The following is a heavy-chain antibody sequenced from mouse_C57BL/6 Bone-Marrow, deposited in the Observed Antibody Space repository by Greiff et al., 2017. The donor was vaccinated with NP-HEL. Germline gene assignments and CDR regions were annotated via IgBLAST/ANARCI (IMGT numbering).Heavy chain of an antibody. J-gene: IGHJ4*01. Sequence: DVKLVESGGDLVKPGGSLKLSCAASGFTFSSYGMSWVRQTPDKRLEWVATISSGGSYTYSPDSVKGRFPISRDNAKNTLYLQMSSLKSEDTAMYYCARHRGYAMDYWGQGTSVTVSS. V-gene: IGHV5-6*02. D-gene: IGHD2-14*01. CDR1: GFTFSSYG. CDR2: ISSGGSYT. CDR3: ARHRGYAMDY.